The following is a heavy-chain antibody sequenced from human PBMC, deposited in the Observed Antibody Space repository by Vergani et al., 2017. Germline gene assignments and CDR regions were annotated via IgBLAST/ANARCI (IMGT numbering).Heavy chain of an antibody. CDR3: ASYPSAYCGGDCYSGWFDP. V-gene: IGHV1-46*01. D-gene: IGHD2-21*02. Sequence: QVQLVQSGAEVKKPGASVKVSCKASGYTFTSYYMHWVRQAPGQGLEWMGIINPSGGSTSYAQKFQGRVTMTRDTSTSTVYMELSSLRSEDTAMYYCASYPSAYCGGDCYSGWFDPWGQGTLVTVSS. CDR1: GYTFTSYY. J-gene: IGHJ5*02. CDR2: INPSGGST.